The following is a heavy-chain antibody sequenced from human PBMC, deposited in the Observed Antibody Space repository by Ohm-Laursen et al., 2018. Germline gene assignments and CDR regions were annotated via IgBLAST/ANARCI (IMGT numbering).Heavy chain of an antibody. V-gene: IGHV3-48*03. CDR2: ISSSGSTI. J-gene: IGHJ4*02. CDR3: ARHGRWCFDS. CDR1: GFTFSSYE. Sequence: SLRLSCAASGFTFSSYEMNWVRQPPGKGLEWVSYISSSGSTIYHADSVKGRFTISRDNAKNSLYLQMNSLRAEDTAVYYCARHGRWCFDSWGQGTLVTVSS. D-gene: IGHD2-8*02.